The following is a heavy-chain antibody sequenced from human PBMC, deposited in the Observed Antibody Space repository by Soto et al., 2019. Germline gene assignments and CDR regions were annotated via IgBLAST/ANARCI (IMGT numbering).Heavy chain of an antibody. Sequence: QVQLVQSGAEVKKPGSSVKVSCKASGGTFSSYAISWVRQAPGQGLEWMGGIIPIFGTANYAQKFQGRVTITEDESTSTAYMELSSLRSEDTAVYYCATPGGAMEEVLGYYYYGMDVWGQGTTVTVSS. D-gene: IGHD1-26*01. V-gene: IGHV1-69*12. CDR2: IIPIFGTA. CDR3: ATPGGAMEEVLGYYYYGMDV. CDR1: GGTFSSYA. J-gene: IGHJ6*02.